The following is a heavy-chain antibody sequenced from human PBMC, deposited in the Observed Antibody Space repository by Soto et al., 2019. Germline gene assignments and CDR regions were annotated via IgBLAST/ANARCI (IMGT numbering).Heavy chain of an antibody. J-gene: IGHJ6*02. CDR1: GGSRTLSY. CDR2: IYYSGST. D-gene: IGHD3-22*01. V-gene: IGHV4-59*08. CDR3: ARRLYYDSSGFEGGGMDV. Sequence: SETLSLTCTVSGGSRTLSYCHCMRQPPGKGLEWIGYIYYSGSTNYNPSLKSRVTISVDTSKNQFSLKLSSVTAADTAVYYCARRLYYDSSGFEGGGMDVWGQGTTVT.